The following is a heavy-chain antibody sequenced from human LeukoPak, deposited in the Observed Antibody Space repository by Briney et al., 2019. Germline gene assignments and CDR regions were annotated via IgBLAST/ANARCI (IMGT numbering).Heavy chain of an antibody. CDR3: AAYGRDRNFDS. CDR2: IPFRRSA. J-gene: IGHJ4*02. Sequence: PSETLSRKGAVYGSRDIYYFMFVRQPAGRGLQWVGEIPFRRSADYNPSLKSRLTISMDVPQRQVYIQLRSVTAADTAVYYCAAYGRDRNFDSRRQGTLVSVRS. CDR1: GSRDIYY. D-gene: IGHD2-21*01. V-gene: IGHV4-34*01.